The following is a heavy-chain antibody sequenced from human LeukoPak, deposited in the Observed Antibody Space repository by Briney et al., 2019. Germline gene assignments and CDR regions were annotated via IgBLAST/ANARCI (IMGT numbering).Heavy chain of an antibody. V-gene: IGHV1-18*01. D-gene: IGHD1-26*01. CDR3: ARGTWETAARPYSFDT. Sequence: ASVKVSCKAFAFSFTSFGINWVRQAPGQGLEWMEWISGYNGDTKYAQKFQGRVTMTTDTSTSTAYMELRSLRSDDTAVYYCARGTWETAARPYSFDTWGQGTLVTVTS. J-gene: IGHJ4*02. CDR1: AFSFTSFG. CDR2: ISGYNGDT.